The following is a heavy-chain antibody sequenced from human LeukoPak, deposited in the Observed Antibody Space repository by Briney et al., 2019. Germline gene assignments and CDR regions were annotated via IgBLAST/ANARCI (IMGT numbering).Heavy chain of an antibody. Sequence: ASVKVSCKASGYTFTSYGISWVRQAPGQGLEWMGWISAYNGNTNYAQKLQGRVTMTTDTSTSTAYMELRSLRSDDTAVYYCARVQLVLMSHWRGQPGYYFDYWGQGTLVTVSS. CDR1: GYTFTSYG. CDR2: ISAYNGNT. V-gene: IGHV1-18*01. CDR3: ARVQLVLMSHWRGQPGYYFDY. D-gene: IGHD1-1*01. J-gene: IGHJ4*02.